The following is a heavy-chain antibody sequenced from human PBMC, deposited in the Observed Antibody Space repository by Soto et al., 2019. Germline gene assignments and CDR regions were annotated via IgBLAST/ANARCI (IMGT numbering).Heavy chain of an antibody. V-gene: IGHV3-21*01. CDR3: ARESEDLTSNFDY. Sequence: GGSLRLSWAASEFTFTRYSMNWVRQAPGKGLGWVSSISTTATYIYYADSMKGRFTVSRDNAKNSVYLEMKSLSAEDTALYYCARESEDLTSNFDYWGQGTLVTVSS. J-gene: IGHJ4*02. CDR2: ISTTATYI. CDR1: EFTFTRYS.